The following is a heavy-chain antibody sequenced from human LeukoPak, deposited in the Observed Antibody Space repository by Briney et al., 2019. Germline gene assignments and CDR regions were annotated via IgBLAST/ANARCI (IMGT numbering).Heavy chain of an antibody. Sequence: ASVKVSCKASGYTFTGYYMHWVRQAPGQGLEWMGWINPNSGGTNHAQKFQGRVTMTRDTSISTAYMELSRLGSDDTAVYYCARDLSDDSSGYCFDYWGQGTLVTVSS. D-gene: IGHD3-22*01. CDR2: INPNSGGT. J-gene: IGHJ4*02. CDR1: GYTFTGYY. CDR3: ARDLSDDSSGYCFDY. V-gene: IGHV1-2*02.